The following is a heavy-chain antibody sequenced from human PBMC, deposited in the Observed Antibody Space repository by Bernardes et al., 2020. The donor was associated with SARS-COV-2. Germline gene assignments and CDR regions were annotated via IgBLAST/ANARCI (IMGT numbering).Heavy chain of an antibody. Sequence: ASVKVSCMASGYTFSNYAIIWLRQGPGQGLEWMGWINAGNGFTQYPDKYRDRVIVTRDTSANTVSMELSGLRSEDTAVYFCARERRGWFDPWGQGTLVTVS. J-gene: IGHJ5*02. V-gene: IGHV1-3*01. CDR2: INAGNGFT. D-gene: IGHD3-10*01. CDR1: GYTFSNYA. CDR3: ARERRGWFDP.